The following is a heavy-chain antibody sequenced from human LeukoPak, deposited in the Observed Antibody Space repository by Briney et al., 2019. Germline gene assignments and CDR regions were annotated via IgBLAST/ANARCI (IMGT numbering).Heavy chain of an antibody. Sequence: SVKVSCKASGYTFTSYGISWVRQAPGQGLEWMGGIIPIFGTANYAQKFQGRVTITADESTSTAYMELSSLRSEDTAVYYCARDGGLYCSSTSCLNWFDPWGQGTLVTVSS. J-gene: IGHJ5*02. CDR1: GYTFTSYG. CDR2: IIPIFGTA. V-gene: IGHV1-69*13. CDR3: ARDGGLYCSSTSCLNWFDP. D-gene: IGHD2-2*01.